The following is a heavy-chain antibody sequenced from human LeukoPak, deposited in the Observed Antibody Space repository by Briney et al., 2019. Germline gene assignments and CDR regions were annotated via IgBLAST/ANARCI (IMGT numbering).Heavy chain of an antibody. CDR1: GFTFSSYA. CDR3: AKRIGSCDSISCLYFDH. Sequence: GGSLRLSCAASGFTFSSYAMGWVRQAPGKGLDWVSTISGGGGGTYYADSVKGRFTISRDNSKNTLHLQMNSLRVEDTAVYYCAKRIGSCDSISCLYFDHWGQGALVTVSS. V-gene: IGHV3-23*01. CDR2: ISGGGGGT. J-gene: IGHJ4*02. D-gene: IGHD2-2*01.